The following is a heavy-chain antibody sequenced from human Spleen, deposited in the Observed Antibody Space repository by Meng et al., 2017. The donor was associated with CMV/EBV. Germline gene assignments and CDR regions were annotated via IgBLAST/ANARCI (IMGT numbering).Heavy chain of an antibody. Sequence: QLQRQESGRGLVKPSETLSLTCTVSGGSISSYYWSWIRQPAGKGLEWIGRIYTSGSTNYNPSLKSRVTMSVDTSKNQFSLKLSSVTAADMAVYYCARSPYDSSGHYSYGLDYWGQGTLVTVSS. CDR2: IYTSGST. CDR1: GGSISSYY. D-gene: IGHD3-22*01. CDR3: ARSPYDSSGHYSYGLDY. J-gene: IGHJ4*02. V-gene: IGHV4-4*07.